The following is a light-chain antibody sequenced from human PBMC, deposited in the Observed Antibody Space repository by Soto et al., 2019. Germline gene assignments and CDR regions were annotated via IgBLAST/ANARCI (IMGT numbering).Light chain of an antibody. CDR1: QGISNY. Sequence: DFQMTKCPSSLSASVGDRVTITCRASQGISNYLAWYQQKPGKVPKLLIYAASTLQSGVPSRFSGSGSGTDFTLTISSLQPEDVATYYCQKYNSAPPYTFGPGTKVDIK. V-gene: IGKV1-27*01. CDR3: QKYNSAPPYT. CDR2: AAS. J-gene: IGKJ3*01.